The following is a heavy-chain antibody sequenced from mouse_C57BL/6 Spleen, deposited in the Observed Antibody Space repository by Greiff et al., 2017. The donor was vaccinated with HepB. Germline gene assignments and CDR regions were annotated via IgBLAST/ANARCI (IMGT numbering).Heavy chain of an antibody. CDR3: ASKVAARDYAMDY. V-gene: IGHV1-69*01. CDR2: IDPSDSYT. J-gene: IGHJ4*01. CDR1: GYTFTSYW. D-gene: IGHD1-1*01. Sequence: VQLQQPGAELVMPGASVKLSCKASGYTFTSYWMHWVKQRPGQGLEWIGEIDPSDSYTNYNQKFKGKSTLTVDKSSSTAYMQLSSLTSEDSAVYYCASKVAARDYAMDYWGQGTSVTVSS.